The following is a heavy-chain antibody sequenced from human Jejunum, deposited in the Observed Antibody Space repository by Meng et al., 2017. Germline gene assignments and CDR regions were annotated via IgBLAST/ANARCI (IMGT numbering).Heavy chain of an antibody. CDR2: IYRDDEK. J-gene: IGHJ5*02. CDR1: GFSLTTGAGG. D-gene: IGHD3-16*01. Sequence: KGAGPTLMKPQQPLTLTCVFAGFSLTTGAGGVGWFRQPPGKGLEWLEMIYRDDEKRFSPSLNSRLTITKDSSKSQVVLTMTNMDPVDTATYYCARGRVGTWWFDPWGQGALVTVSS. V-gene: IGHV2-5*02. CDR3: ARGRVGTWWFDP.